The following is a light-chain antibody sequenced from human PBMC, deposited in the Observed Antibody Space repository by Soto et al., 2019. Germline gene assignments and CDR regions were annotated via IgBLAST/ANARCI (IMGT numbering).Light chain of an antibody. Sequence: QSVLTQPASVSGSPGQSITISCTGTSSDVGGYNYVSWYQQHPGKAPKLIIYEVSNRPSGVSNRFSGSKSGNTASLTISGLQADDESDYYCSSYTYSSTPYVFGTGTKLTVL. CDR1: SSDVGGYNY. CDR2: EVS. J-gene: IGLJ1*01. CDR3: SSYTYSSTPYV. V-gene: IGLV2-14*01.